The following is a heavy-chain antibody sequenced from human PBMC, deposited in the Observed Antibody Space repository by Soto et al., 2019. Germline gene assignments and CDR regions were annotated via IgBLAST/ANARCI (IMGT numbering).Heavy chain of an antibody. V-gene: IGHV4-59*01. CDR1: GGSISSYY. CDR2: IYYSGST. CDR3: AREGSYYDSSGYYYGAFDI. Sequence: PSETLSLTCTVSGGSISSYYWSWIRQPPGKGLEWIGYIYYSGSTNYNPSLKSRVTISVDTSKNQFSLKLSSVTAADTAVYYCAREGSYYDSSGYYYGAFDIWGQGTMVTVSS. D-gene: IGHD3-22*01. J-gene: IGHJ3*02.